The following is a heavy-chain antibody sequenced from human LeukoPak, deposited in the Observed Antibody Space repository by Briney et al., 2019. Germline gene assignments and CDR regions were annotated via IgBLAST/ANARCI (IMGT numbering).Heavy chain of an antibody. CDR1: GYTFTSYG. D-gene: IGHD3-22*01. J-gene: IGHJ3*02. Sequence: GASVKVSCKASGYTFTSYGISWVRQAPGQGLEWMGWISAYNGNTNYAQKLQGRVTMTTDTSTSTAYMELRSLRSDDTAVYYCARDRPVPYYYDSSGSEGTHAFDIWGQGTMVTVSS. CDR3: ARDRPVPYYYDSSGSEGTHAFDI. V-gene: IGHV1-18*01. CDR2: ISAYNGNT.